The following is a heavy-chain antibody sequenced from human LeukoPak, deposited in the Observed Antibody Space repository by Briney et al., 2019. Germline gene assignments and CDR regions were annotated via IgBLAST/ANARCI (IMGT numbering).Heavy chain of an antibody. Sequence: GGSLTLSCAASGFTFSSYAMHWVRQAPGKGLEWVAVISYYGSNKYYAGSVKGRFTISRDNSKNTLYLQMNSLRAEDTAVYYCARPTTVTSVFDAWGQG. V-gene: IGHV3-30*04. J-gene: IGHJ5*02. CDR3: ARPTTVTSVFDA. CDR1: GFTFSSYA. D-gene: IGHD4-17*01. CDR2: ISYYGSNK.